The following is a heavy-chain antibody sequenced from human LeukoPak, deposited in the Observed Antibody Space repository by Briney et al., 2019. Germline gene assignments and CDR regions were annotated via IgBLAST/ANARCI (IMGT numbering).Heavy chain of an antibody. D-gene: IGHD6-6*01. V-gene: IGHV3-23*01. CDR1: GFTFSGYW. CDR3: AKEGIAARLLGY. CDR2: ISGSGGST. Sequence: GGSLRLSCAASGFTFSGYWMNWVRQAPGKGLEWVSAISGSGGSTYYADSVKGRFTISRDNSKNTLYLQMNSLRAEDTAVYYCAKEGIAARLLGYWGQGTLVTVSS. J-gene: IGHJ4*02.